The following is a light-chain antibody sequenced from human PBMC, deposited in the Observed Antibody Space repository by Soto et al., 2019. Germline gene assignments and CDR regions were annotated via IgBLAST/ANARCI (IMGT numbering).Light chain of an antibody. Sequence: DIVMTQSPLSLPVTPGEPASISCRSSQSLLHSNGYNYLDWYLQKPGQSPQLLIYLGSNRASGVPDRVSGSGSGTDFTLKISRVEAEDVGVYYCMQALQEWTFGQGTKVDIK. J-gene: IGKJ1*01. CDR3: MQALQEWT. CDR1: QSLLHSNGYNY. V-gene: IGKV2-28*01. CDR2: LGS.